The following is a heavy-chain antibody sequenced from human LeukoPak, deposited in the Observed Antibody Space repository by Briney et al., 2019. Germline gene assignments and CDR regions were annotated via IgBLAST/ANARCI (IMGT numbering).Heavy chain of an antibody. V-gene: IGHV3-30*04. CDR1: GFTFSSYA. J-gene: IGHJ6*02. Sequence: PGGSLRLSYAASGFTFSSYAMHWVSQAPGKGLEWVAVISYDGSNKYYADSVKGRFTISRDNSKNTLYLQMNRLRAEDTAVYYCARAYYDILTGYFRYYYYGMDVWGQGTTVTVSS. D-gene: IGHD3-9*01. CDR2: ISYDGSNK. CDR3: ARAYYDILTGYFRYYYYGMDV.